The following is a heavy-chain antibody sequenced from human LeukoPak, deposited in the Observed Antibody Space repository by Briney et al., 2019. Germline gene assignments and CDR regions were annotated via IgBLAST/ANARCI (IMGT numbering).Heavy chain of an antibody. D-gene: IGHD5-12*01. CDR1: GLSFNTYW. CDR2: INQDGSEK. V-gene: IGHV3-7*05. CDR3: GRGPGYRSDY. J-gene: IGHJ4*02. Sequence: GGSLRLSCAASGLSFNTYWMTWVRQAPGKGLEWVANINQDGSEKNYVGSVKGRFTISKDSAKKSLYLQMNSLRAEDTAVYYCGRGPGYRSDYWGQGTLVTVSS.